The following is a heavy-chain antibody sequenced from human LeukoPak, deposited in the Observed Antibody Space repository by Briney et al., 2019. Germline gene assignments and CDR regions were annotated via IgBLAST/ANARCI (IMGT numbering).Heavy chain of an antibody. CDR3: AKIKKHDYGDYVGYFDY. D-gene: IGHD4-17*01. CDR1: GFTFSSSA. Sequence: GGSLRLSCAASGFTFSSSAMSWVRQAPGKGLEWVSAISNNGGYTYYADSVKGRFTISRDNSKNTLYLQMNSLRAEDTAVYYCAKIKKHDYGDYVGYFDYWGQGTLVTVSS. J-gene: IGHJ4*02. V-gene: IGHV3-23*01. CDR2: ISNNGGYT.